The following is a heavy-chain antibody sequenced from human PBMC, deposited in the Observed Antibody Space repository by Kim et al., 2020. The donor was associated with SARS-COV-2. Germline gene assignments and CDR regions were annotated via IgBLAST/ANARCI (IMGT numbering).Heavy chain of an antibody. V-gene: IGHV3-21*01. CDR1: GFTFSSYS. CDR2: ISSSSSYI. D-gene: IGHD6-19*01. CDR3: ARAGGDSSGWYYSYYYGMDV. Sequence: GGSLRLSCAASGFTFSSYSMNWVRQAPGKGLEWVSSISSSSSYIYYADSVKGRFTISRDNAKNSLYLQMNSLRAEDTAVYYCARAGGDSSGWYYSYYYGMDVWGQGTTVTVSS. J-gene: IGHJ6*02.